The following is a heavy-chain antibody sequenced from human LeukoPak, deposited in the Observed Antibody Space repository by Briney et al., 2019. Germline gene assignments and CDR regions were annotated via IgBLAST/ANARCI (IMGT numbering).Heavy chain of an antibody. CDR2: INHSGST. CDR3: AAGYVNFDY. CDR1: GGSFSGYY. D-gene: IGHD3-10*02. V-gene: IGHV4-34*01. Sequence: TSETLSLTCAVYGGSFSGYYWSWIRQPPGKGLEWIGEINHSGSTNYNPSLKSRVTISVDTSKNQFSLKLSSVTAADTAVYYCAAGYVNFDYWGQGTLVTVSS. J-gene: IGHJ4*02.